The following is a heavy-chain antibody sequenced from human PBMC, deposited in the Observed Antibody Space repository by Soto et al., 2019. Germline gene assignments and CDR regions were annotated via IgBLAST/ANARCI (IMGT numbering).Heavy chain of an antibody. CDR1: GVLISANA. J-gene: IGHJ5*02. V-gene: IGHV3-23*01. Sequence: GWSLRLSCAASGVLISANAMSWVRQAPGGGLEWVSTISGSAGVAFYADSVRGRFIISRDISKNTLYLQLSTLRADDMARYYCVKGSVWTWFDPWVQGILVTVSS. D-gene: IGHD2-21*01. CDR3: VKGSVWTWFDP. CDR2: ISGSAGVA.